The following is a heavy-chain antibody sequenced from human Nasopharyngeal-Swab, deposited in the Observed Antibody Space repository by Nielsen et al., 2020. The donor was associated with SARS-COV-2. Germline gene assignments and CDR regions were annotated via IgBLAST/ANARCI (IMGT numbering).Heavy chain of an antibody. CDR2: IYYSGST. V-gene: IGHV4-39*07. J-gene: IGHJ5*02. CDR3: ARDWGGGSRNWFDP. D-gene: IGHD2-15*01. Sequence: SETLSLTCTVSGGSISSSSYYWGWIRQPPGKGLEWIGSIYYSGSTYYNLSLKSRVTISVDTSKNQFSLKLSSVTAADTAVYYCARDWGGGSRNWFDPWGQGTLVTVSS. CDR1: GGSISSSSYY.